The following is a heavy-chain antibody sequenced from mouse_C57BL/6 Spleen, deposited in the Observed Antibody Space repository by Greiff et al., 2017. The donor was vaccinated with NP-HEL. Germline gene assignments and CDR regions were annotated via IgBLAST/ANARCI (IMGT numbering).Heavy chain of an antibody. CDR2: IYPGSGST. CDR1: GYTFTSYW. V-gene: IGHV1-55*01. J-gene: IGHJ4*01. Sequence: QVQLQQSGAELVKPGASVKMSCKASGYTFTSYWITWVKQRPGQGLEWIGDIYPGSGSTNYNEKFKSKATLTVDTSSSTAYMQLSSLTSEDSAVYYCARMGQLRLQGAMDYWGQGTSVTVSS. CDR3: ARMGQLRLQGAMDY. D-gene: IGHD3-2*02.